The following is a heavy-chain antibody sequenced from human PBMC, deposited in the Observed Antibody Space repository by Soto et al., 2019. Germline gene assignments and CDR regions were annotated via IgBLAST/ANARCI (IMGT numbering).Heavy chain of an antibody. Sequence: PSETLSLTCTVSGGSISSYYWSWIRQPPGKGLEWIGYIYYSGSTNYNPSLKSRVTISVDTSKNQFSLKLSSVTAADTAVYYCGRQRLRLYFDYWGQGTLVTVSS. V-gene: IGHV4-59*08. CDR2: IYYSGST. CDR3: GRQRLRLYFDY. D-gene: IGHD4-17*01. CDR1: GGSISSYY. J-gene: IGHJ4*02.